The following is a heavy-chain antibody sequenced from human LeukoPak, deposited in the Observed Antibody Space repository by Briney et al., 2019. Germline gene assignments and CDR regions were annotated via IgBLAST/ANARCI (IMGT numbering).Heavy chain of an antibody. D-gene: IGHD3-3*01. CDR2: IRYDGSNK. CDR3: AKDQGYYDFWSGYYTQGS. J-gene: IGHJ5*02. Sequence: PGGSLRLSCAASGFTFSSYGMHWVRQAPGKGLEWVAFIRYDGSNKYYADSVKGRFTISRDNSKNTLYLQMNSLRAEDTAVYYCAKDQGYYDFWSGYYTQGSWGQGTLVTVSS. CDR1: GFTFSSYG. V-gene: IGHV3-30*02.